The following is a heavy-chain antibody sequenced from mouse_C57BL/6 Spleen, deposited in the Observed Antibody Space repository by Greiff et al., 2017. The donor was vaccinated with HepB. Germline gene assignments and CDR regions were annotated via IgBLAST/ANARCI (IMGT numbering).Heavy chain of an antibody. CDR2: IYPRSGNT. Sequence: QVQLQQSGAELARPGASVKLSCKASGYTFTSYGISWVKQRTGQGLEWIGEIYPRSGNTYYNEKFKGKATLTADKSSSTAYMELRSLTSEDSAVYFCARLGVSRYGGAMDYWGQGTSVTVSS. J-gene: IGHJ4*01. CDR1: GYTFTSYG. CDR3: ARLGVSRYGGAMDY. D-gene: IGHD1-2*01. V-gene: IGHV1-81*01.